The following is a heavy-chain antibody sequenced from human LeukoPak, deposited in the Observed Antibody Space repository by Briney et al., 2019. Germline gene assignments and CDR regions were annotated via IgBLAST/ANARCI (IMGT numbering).Heavy chain of an antibody. D-gene: IGHD3-22*01. V-gene: IGHV3-20*04. CDR3: ARGSGGTEYCYDSSGYYGGVGFDY. CDR1: GFTFDDYG. J-gene: IGHJ4*02. Sequence: GGSLRLSCAAAGFTFDDYGMSWVRQAPGKGLEWVSGINWNGGNTGYADSVKGRFTISRDNAKNSLYLQMNSLRAEDTALYYCARGSGGTEYCYDSSGYYGGVGFDYWGQGTLVTVSS. CDR2: INWNGGNT.